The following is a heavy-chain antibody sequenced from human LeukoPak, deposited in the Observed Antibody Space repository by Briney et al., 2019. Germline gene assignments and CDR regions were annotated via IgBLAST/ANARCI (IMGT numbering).Heavy chain of an antibody. CDR3: ARYGYSYAMDG. J-gene: IGHJ6*02. CDR2: ISSGSGYI. D-gene: IGHD5-18*01. Sequence: GGSLRLSCAASGSTFNTYSMNWVRQAPGKGLEWVSSISSGSGYIYYADSVKGRFTISRDNAKNSLYLQMNSLRAEDTAVYYCARYGYSYAMDGWGQGTTVTVSS. CDR1: GSTFNTYS. V-gene: IGHV3-21*01.